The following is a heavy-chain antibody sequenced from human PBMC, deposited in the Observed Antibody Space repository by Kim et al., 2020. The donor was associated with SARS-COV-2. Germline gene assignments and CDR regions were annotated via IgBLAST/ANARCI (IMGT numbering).Heavy chain of an antibody. CDR2: INLDGTRK. V-gene: IGHV3-7*01. CDR3: ARENGYKNDY. J-gene: IGHJ4*02. D-gene: IGHD5-18*01. CDR1: GFTFNTYW. Sequence: GGCLRLSCAASGFTFNTYWMSWGRQAPGKGPEWVANINLDGTRKSYMDSVKGRFTISRDNAENSLYLQMNSLRAEDTAVYYCARENGYKNDYWGLGTLVTVSS.